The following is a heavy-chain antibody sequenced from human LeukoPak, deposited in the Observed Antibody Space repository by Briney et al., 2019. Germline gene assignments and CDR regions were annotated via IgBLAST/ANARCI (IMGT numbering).Heavy chain of an antibody. CDR3: ARHLAGGDYAWPPYGMDV. CDR1: GFTFSSYA. J-gene: IGHJ6*02. Sequence: GGSLRLSCAASGFTFSSYAMHWVRQAPGKGLEWVAVISYDGSNKYYADSVKGRFTISRDNSKNTLYLQMNSLRAEDTAAYYCARHLAGGDYAWPPYGMDVWGQGTTVTVSS. D-gene: IGHD4-17*01. CDR2: ISYDGSNK. V-gene: IGHV3-30-3*01.